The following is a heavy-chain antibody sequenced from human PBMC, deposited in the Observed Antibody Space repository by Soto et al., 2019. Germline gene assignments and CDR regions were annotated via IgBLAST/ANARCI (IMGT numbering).Heavy chain of an antibody. CDR3: AKGGTGSIDWFDP. CDR2: IRGGGITT. J-gene: IGHJ5*02. Sequence: EVQLLESGGGLVQPGGSLRLSCAAPGFTFSNYAMSWVRQAPGKGLEWVSTIRGGGITTYYADPVKGRFTISRDNSKNTLYLQINSLRVEDTAVYYCAKGGTGSIDWFDPWGQGTLVTVSS. D-gene: IGHD1-1*01. V-gene: IGHV3-23*01. CDR1: GFTFSNYA.